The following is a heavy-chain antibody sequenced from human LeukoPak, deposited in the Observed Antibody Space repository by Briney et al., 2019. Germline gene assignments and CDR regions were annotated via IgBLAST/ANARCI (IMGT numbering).Heavy chain of an antibody. Sequence: SVKVSCKASGYTFTSYGISWVRQAPGQGLEWMGGVIPIFGTANYAQKFQGRVTITADESTSTAYMELSSLRSEDTAVYYCARRAAYVSGRVHKRYYYYGMDVWGQGPTVTVSS. J-gene: IGHJ6*02. CDR1: GYTFTSYG. D-gene: IGHD3-10*01. CDR3: ARRAAYVSGRVHKRYYYYGMDV. CDR2: VIPIFGTA. V-gene: IGHV1-69*13.